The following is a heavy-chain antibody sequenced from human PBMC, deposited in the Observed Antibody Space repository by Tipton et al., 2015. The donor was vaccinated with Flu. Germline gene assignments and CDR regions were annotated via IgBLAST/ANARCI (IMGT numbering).Heavy chain of an antibody. D-gene: IGHD6-13*01. CDR2: ISPSGST. V-gene: IGHV4-4*07. CDR3: ARGIYISSSWYVGRGDPNKNDY. Sequence: TLSLTCTVSGGSIRSYYWSWIRQPAGKGLEWIGRISPSGSTNYNASLKGRVTMSVDTSKSQLSLRLSSATAADTAKYYCARGIYISSSWYVGRGDPNKNDYWGQGTLVTVPS. CDR1: GGSIRSYY. J-gene: IGHJ4*02.